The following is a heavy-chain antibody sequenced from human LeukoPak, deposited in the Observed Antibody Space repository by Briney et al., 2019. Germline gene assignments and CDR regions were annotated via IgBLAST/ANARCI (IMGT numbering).Heavy chain of an antibody. CDR2: IKQDGSDK. Sequence: PGGSLRLSCAASGFTFSNYWMTWVRQVPGKGLEWVANIKQDGSDKYYVDSVKGRFAISRDNAKNSLYLQMNSLRAEDTAVYYCASYQGNDVDYWGQGTLVTVSS. CDR1: GFTFSNYW. CDR3: ASYQGNDVDY. J-gene: IGHJ4*02. V-gene: IGHV3-7*01. D-gene: IGHD1-1*01.